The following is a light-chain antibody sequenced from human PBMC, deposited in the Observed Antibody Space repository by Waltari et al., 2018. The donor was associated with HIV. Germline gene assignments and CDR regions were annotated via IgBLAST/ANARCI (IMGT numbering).Light chain of an antibody. V-gene: IGLV6-57*02. Sequence: NFMLTQPHSVSESPGKTVTISCTGTSGTVASHYVQWYQQRPGSAPTTVIYEDNQRPSGVPDRFSGSIDSSSNSASLTISGLKTEDEADYYCQSYDNSAWVFGGGTKLTVL. J-gene: IGLJ3*02. CDR1: SGTVASHY. CDR3: QSYDNSAWV. CDR2: EDN.